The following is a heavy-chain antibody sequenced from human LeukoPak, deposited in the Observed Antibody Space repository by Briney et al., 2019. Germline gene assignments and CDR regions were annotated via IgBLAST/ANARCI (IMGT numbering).Heavy chain of an antibody. CDR2: IYPGDSDT. CDR3: ARSNYFRTYFDY. J-gene: IGHJ4*02. CDR1: GYTLTNNW. V-gene: IGHV5-51*01. D-gene: IGHD2/OR15-2a*01. Sequence: PGESLKISCKISGYTLTNNWIGWVRQMPGKGLEWMGIIYPGDSDTRYSPSFQGQVTISADKSISTAYLQWSSLKASDTAMYYCARSNYFRTYFDYWGQGTLVTVSS.